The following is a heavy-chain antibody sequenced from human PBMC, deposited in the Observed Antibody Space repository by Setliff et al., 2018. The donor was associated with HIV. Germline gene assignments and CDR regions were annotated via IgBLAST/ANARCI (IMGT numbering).Heavy chain of an antibody. Sequence: PGGSLRLSCAASGFTFHEYAMHWVRQAPGKGLEWVSSISSRGGSVYYADSVRGRFTISRDNANNLLYLQMNSLRAEDTAVYYCARDQEHIIVVAASMNMPGYLHYYYMDVWGRGSTVTVSS. CDR3: ARDQEHIIVVAASMNMPGYLHYYYMDV. CDR1: GFTFHEYA. D-gene: IGHD2-2*01. J-gene: IGHJ6*03. V-gene: IGHV3-21*01. CDR2: ISSRGGSV.